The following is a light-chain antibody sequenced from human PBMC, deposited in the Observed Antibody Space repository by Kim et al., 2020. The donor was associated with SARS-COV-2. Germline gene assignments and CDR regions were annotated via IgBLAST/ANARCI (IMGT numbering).Light chain of an antibody. J-gene: IGLJ2*01. V-gene: IGLV3-19*01. CDR3: NSRDXSGNHVGL. CDR2: DKX. Sequence: HTVRVTCXGARXXSXXATWXXQTXXXAPVLXXYDKXKRPSGIPDRFSASHSRNTASLTITGAQAEDXXXYYCNSRDXSGNHVGLFGGGTXLTXL. CDR1: RXXSXX.